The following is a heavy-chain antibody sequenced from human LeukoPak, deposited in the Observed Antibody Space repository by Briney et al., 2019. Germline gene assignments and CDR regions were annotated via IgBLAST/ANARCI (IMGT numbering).Heavy chain of an antibody. CDR1: GFTFNNFA. CDR3: ASGVRGGSNYYYYYGMDV. Sequence: GGSLRLSCAASGFTFNNFAMTWARQAPGKGLEWVAVISGSGDTTYYADSVKGRFTISRDNSKNTLYLQMNSLRAEDTAVYYCASGVRGGSNYYYYYGMDVWGQGTTVTVSS. CDR2: ISGSGDTT. J-gene: IGHJ6*02. V-gene: IGHV3-23*01. D-gene: IGHD3-10*01.